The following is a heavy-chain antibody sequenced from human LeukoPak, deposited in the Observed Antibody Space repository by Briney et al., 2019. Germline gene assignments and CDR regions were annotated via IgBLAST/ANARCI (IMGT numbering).Heavy chain of an antibody. CDR1: GGSISSGSYY. J-gene: IGHJ3*02. CDR3: ARERVRSGWAYDI. CDR2: IYTSGST. D-gene: IGHD6-19*01. Sequence: SETLSLTCTVSGGSISSGSYYWSWIREPAGKGLEWIGRIYTSGSTNYNPSLKSRVTISVDTSKNQFSLKLSSVPAADTAVYYCARERVRSGWAYDIWGQGTMVTVPS. V-gene: IGHV4-61*02.